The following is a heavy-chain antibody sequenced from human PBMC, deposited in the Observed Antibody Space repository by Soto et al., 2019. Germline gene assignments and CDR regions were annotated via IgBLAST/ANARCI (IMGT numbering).Heavy chain of an antibody. CDR1: GYTFTSYG. D-gene: IGHD1-26*01. CDR3: ARDAAVGLSDY. J-gene: IGHJ4*02. Sequence: QVQLVQSGAEVKKPGASVKVSCKASGYTFTSYGISWVRQAPGQGLAWMGWINDYNGNTKYAQKLQGRVTMTTDTSTSTAYMELRSLRSHDTAVYYCARDAAVGLSDYWGQGTLVTVSS. CDR2: INDYNGNT. V-gene: IGHV1-18*01.